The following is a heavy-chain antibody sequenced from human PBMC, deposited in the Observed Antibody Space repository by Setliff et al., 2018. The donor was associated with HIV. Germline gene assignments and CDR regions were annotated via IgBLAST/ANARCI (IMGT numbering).Heavy chain of an antibody. D-gene: IGHD3-10*01. CDR1: GGTFRSHE. J-gene: IGHJ6*02. CDR2: IVPILNTG. V-gene: IGHV1-69*13. Sequence: SVKVSCKASGGTFRSHEISWVRQAPGQGLEWMGGIVPILNTGNYAPKFQGRVTITADESTTTLYMELSSLTAEDTAVYYCARGKGVGGVIITGGLDVWGQGTTVTVSS. CDR3: ARGKGVGGVIITGGLDV.